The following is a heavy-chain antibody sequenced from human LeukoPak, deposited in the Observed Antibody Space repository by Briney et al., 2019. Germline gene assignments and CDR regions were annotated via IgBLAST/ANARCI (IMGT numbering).Heavy chain of an antibody. CDR1: GYTFTSYG. Sequence: ASVTVSCKASGYTFTSYGISWVRQAPGQGLEWMGWISAYNGNTNYAQKLQGRVTMTTDTSTSTAYMELRSLRSDDTAVYYCARVAEDGSGSYWFDPSGQGTLVTVSS. CDR3: ARVAEDGSGSYWFDP. D-gene: IGHD3-10*01. V-gene: IGHV1-18*01. J-gene: IGHJ5*02. CDR2: ISAYNGNT.